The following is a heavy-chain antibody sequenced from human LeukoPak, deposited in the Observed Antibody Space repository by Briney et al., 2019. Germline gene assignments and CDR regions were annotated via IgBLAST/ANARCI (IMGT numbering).Heavy chain of an antibody. Sequence: GGSLRPSCAASGFSFSSYAMSWVRQAPGKGLQWVSAITGIGDGTFYADSLRGRSAISRDNSKNTVYLDLSSLRVEDTAVYYCAKEGSGAGPTHFDHWGQGTLVTVSS. CDR2: ITGIGDGT. J-gene: IGHJ4*02. CDR3: AKEGSGAGPTHFDH. D-gene: IGHD4/OR15-4a*01. V-gene: IGHV3-23*01. CDR1: GFSFSSYA.